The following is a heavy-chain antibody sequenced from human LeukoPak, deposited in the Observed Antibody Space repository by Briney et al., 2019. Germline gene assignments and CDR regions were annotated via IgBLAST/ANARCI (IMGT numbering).Heavy chain of an antibody. Sequence: PGGSLRLSCAASGFTFSSYGMHWVRQAPGKGLEWVAFIRYDGSNKYYADSVKGRFTISRDNSKNTLYLQMNSLRAEDTAVYYCAKDLRSGWVSDAFDIWGQGTMVTVSS. J-gene: IGHJ3*02. CDR2: IRYDGSNK. D-gene: IGHD6-19*01. CDR1: GFTFSSYG. V-gene: IGHV3-30*02. CDR3: AKDLRSGWVSDAFDI.